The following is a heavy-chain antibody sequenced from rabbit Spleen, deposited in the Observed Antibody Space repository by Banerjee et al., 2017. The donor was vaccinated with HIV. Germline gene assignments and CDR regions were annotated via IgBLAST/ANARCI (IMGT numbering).Heavy chain of an antibody. D-gene: IGHD8-1*01. CDR3: ARDAGSGAYIDGYFNL. V-gene: IGHV1S45*01. CDR1: GFSFNSGYD. CDR2: IYAGSSGST. Sequence: QEQLKESGGGLVKPGASLTLTCKASGFSFNSGYDMCWVRQAPGKGLEWIACIYAGSSGSTYSATWAKGRFTLSKTSSTTVTLQMTSLTAADTATYFCARDAGSGAYIDGYFNLWGPGTLVTVS. J-gene: IGHJ4*01.